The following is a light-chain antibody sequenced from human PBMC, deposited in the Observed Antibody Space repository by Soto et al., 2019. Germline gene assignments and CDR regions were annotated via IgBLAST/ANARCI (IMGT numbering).Light chain of an antibody. V-gene: IGKV3D-20*02. Sequence: ETVLTQSPGTLSLSPGERATLSCRASQSVSSRYLAWYQQKPGQTPRLLIFGASTRAPGIPARFSGSGSGTDFTLTISSLEPEDFAIYFCYQRDKWPFTFGPGTKVDIK. CDR1: QSVSSRY. CDR2: GAS. CDR3: YQRDKWPFT. J-gene: IGKJ3*01.